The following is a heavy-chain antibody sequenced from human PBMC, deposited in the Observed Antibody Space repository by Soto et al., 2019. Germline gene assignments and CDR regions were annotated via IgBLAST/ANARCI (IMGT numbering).Heavy chain of an antibody. CDR2: ISYDGSNK. J-gene: IGHJ4*02. CDR1: GFTFSSYG. V-gene: IGHV3-30*18. D-gene: IGHD2-2*02. CDR3: AKDPSVVPAAIPDY. Sequence: HPGGSLRLSCAASGFTFSSYGMHWVRQAPGKGLEWVAVISYDGSNKYYADSVKGRFTISRDNSKNTLYLQMNSLRAEDTAVYYCAKDPSVVPAAIPDYWGQGTLVTVSS.